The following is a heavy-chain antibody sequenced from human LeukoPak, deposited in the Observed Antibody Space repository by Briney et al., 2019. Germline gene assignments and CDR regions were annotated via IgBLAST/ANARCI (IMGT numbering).Heavy chain of an antibody. CDR1: GYTFTSYY. D-gene: IGHD3-10*01. V-gene: IGHV1-46*01. CDR3: ARDYHGSGSLTTFDY. CDR2: INPRGGST. Sequence: ASVKVSCKASGYTFTSYYMHWVRQAPGQGLEWMGIINPRGGSTTSAQKFQGRVTLTRDTSTSTVYMELSSLRSEDTAVYYCARDYHGSGSLTTFDYWGQGTLVTVSS. J-gene: IGHJ4*02.